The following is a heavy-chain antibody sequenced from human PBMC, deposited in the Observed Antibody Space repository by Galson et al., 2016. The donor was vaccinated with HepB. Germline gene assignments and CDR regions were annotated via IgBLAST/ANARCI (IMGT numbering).Heavy chain of an antibody. CDR3: AKDGGQQVVRWERLKKVYYYYAMDV. CDR2: TNQDGSGK. Sequence: SLRLSCAASGFTFSAYWMAWIRQAPGKGLEWVANTNQDGSGKHYVDSAKGRFTVSRDIAKNSLYLQMNSLRDEDTAMYYCAKDGGQQVVRWERLKKVYYYYAMDVWGQGTTVTVSS. D-gene: IGHD6-13*01. J-gene: IGHJ6*02. CDR1: GFTFSAYW. V-gene: IGHV3-7*01.